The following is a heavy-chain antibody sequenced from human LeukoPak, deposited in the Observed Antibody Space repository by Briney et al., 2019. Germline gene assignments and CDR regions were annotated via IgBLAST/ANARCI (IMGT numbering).Heavy chain of an antibody. J-gene: IGHJ4*02. D-gene: IGHD3-22*01. Sequence: QPGRSLRLSCAASGFTFSNYVMHWVRQAPGKGLEWVAVISYDENNKWYADSVKGRFTISRENSKNTLYLLMNSLKTEDTAVYYCALYAYNSSGLTPFDHWGQGTLVTVSS. CDR1: GFTFSNYV. CDR2: ISYDENNK. CDR3: ALYAYNSSGLTPFDH. V-gene: IGHV3-30-3*01.